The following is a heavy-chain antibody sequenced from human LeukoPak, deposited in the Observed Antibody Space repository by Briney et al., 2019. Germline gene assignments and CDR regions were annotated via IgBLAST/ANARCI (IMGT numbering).Heavy chain of an antibody. CDR1: GDSFTRYY. CDR3: ASQMSGTSVSF. D-gene: IGHD2-2*01. CDR2: INNGGGT. V-gene: IGHV4-59*08. J-gene: IGHJ4*02. Sequence: SETLSLTCTVSGDSFTRYYWSWIRQPPGKALEWIGFINNGGGTSYNPSLNSRVTISLDTSKNQFSLKLNSVTTTDTAVYYCASQMSGTSVSFWGQGTLVTVSS.